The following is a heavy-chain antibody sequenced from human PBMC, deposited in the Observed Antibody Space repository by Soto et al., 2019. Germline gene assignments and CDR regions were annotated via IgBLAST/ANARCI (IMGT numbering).Heavy chain of an antibody. CDR2: IYNSGRGST. J-gene: IGHJ6*02. Sequence: SETLSLTCSVSGSSMTTYYWHWIRQAPGKGLEWIGFIYNSGRGSTGSNPSLSSRVTFSIETSKNQFSLKLSSVTAADTAVYYCARDGGRHYDFWSGSADHYYYYGMDVWGQGTTVTVSS. CDR3: ARDGGRHYDFWSGSADHYYYYGMDV. D-gene: IGHD3-3*01. CDR1: GSSMTTYY. V-gene: IGHV4-59*01.